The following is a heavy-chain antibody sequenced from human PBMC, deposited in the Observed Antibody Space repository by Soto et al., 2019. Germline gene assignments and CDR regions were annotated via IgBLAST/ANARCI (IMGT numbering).Heavy chain of an antibody. D-gene: IGHD2-15*01. Sequence: QVQLVESGGGLVKPGGSLRLSCAASGFTFSDYYMSWIRQAPGKGLEWVSYISSSGSTIYYADSVKGRFTISRDNAKNALYLQMNSLRAEDTAVYYCARDNLGVVLVAATQNYYSDGMDVWGQGTTVTVSS. CDR1: GFTFSDYY. CDR3: ARDNLGVVLVAATQNYYSDGMDV. J-gene: IGHJ6*02. V-gene: IGHV3-11*01. CDR2: ISSSGSTI.